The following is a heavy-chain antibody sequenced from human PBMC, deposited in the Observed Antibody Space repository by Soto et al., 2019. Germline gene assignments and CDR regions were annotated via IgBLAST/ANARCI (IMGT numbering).Heavy chain of an antibody. J-gene: IGHJ4*02. CDR1: GFTFSSFN. CDR3: ARTTVVSGTPDFDY. D-gene: IGHD4-4*01. CDR2: ISYDDEDNK. Sequence: QVHLVESGGGVVPPGRSLRLSCAASGFTFSSFNMHWVRQAPGKGLEWVAVISYDDEDNKSYADSVKGRFTISRDNSKNTVHLQMNSLRPEDTAVYYCARTTVVSGTPDFDYWGQGTLVTVSS. V-gene: IGHV3-30-3*01.